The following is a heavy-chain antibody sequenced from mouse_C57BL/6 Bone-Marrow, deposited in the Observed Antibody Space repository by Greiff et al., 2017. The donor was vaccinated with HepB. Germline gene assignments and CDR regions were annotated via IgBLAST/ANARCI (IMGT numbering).Heavy chain of an antibody. D-gene: IGHD2-3*01. CDR3: ARKEGYDGRFMDY. CDR1: GYTFTDYN. V-gene: IGHV1-18*01. J-gene: IGHJ4*01. Sequence: EVQLQQSGPELVKPGASVKIPCKASGYTFTDYNMDWVKQSHGKSLEWIGDINPNNGGTIYNQKFKGKATLTVDKSSSTAYMELRSLTSEDTAVYYCARKEGYDGRFMDYWGQGTSVTVSS. CDR2: INPNNGGT.